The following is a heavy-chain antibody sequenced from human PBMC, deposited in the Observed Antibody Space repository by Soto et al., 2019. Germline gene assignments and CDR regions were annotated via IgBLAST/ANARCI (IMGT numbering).Heavy chain of an antibody. Sequence: QVQLQQWGAGLLKPSETLSLTCAVSGGSFSTDYWSWIRQPPGKGLEWIGEINPSGGTNYNPSLKSRVTTSVATSKNQFSLKLSSVTAADTAVYYCARVLAARASRDFDYWGQGTLVTVSS. CDR2: INPSGGT. J-gene: IGHJ4*02. CDR1: GGSFSTDY. D-gene: IGHD6-6*01. CDR3: ARVLAARASRDFDY. V-gene: IGHV4-34*01.